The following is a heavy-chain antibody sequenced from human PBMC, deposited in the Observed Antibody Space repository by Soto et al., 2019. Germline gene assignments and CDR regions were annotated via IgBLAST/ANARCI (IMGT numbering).Heavy chain of an antibody. CDR1: GGSISGSPYH. Sequence: SETLSLTCTVSGGSISGSPYHWGWIRQPPGKGLEWIGSIGDDGRVYYNPSLRGRATLLVDTSNNRLSLNLNSVTAADTAVYYCAIPPPIEVAGPDYWGQGILVTVSS. D-gene: IGHD3-22*01. CDR3: AIPPPIEVAGPDY. V-gene: IGHV4-39*02. J-gene: IGHJ4*02. CDR2: IGDDGRV.